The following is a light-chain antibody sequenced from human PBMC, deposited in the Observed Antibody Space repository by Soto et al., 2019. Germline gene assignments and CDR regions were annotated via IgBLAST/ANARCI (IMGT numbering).Light chain of an antibody. CDR1: SSDVGGYDY. Sequence: QSAPTQPRSVSGSPGQSVTISCTGTSSDVGGYDYVSWYQQHPGKAPKLMIYGVSKRPSGVPDRFSGSKSGNTASLTISGLQAEDEADYCCCSFAGSYFYVFGTGTKLTVL. CDR2: GVS. CDR3: CSFAGSYFYV. J-gene: IGLJ1*01. V-gene: IGLV2-11*01.